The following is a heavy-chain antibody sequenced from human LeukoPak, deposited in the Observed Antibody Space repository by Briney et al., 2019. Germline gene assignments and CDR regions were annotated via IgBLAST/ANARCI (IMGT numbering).Heavy chain of an antibody. Sequence: TGGSLRLPCVASGFTFDDYGMSWVRQAPGKGLEWVSGINWNGGSTGYADSVKGRFTISRDNAKNSLYLQMNSLRAEDTALYHCARRSSGSLLVFDYWGQGTLVTVSS. V-gene: IGHV3-20*01. CDR3: ARRSSGSLLVFDY. CDR1: GFTFDDYG. CDR2: INWNGGST. D-gene: IGHD3-10*01. J-gene: IGHJ4*02.